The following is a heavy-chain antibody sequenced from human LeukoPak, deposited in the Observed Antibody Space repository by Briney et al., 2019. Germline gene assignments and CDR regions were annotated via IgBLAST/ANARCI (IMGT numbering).Heavy chain of an antibody. CDR2: ISNNGGST. V-gene: IGHV3-64*01. J-gene: IGHJ4*02. D-gene: IGHD6-19*01. CDR1: GFTFSSYA. CDR3: AKIPSYSSGWYFDY. Sequence: GGSLRLSCAASGFTFSSYAMHWVRQALGKGLEYVSAISNNGGSTYYANSVKGRFTISRDNAKNSLYLQTNSLRAEDTALYYRAKIPSYSSGWYFDYWGQGTLVTVSS.